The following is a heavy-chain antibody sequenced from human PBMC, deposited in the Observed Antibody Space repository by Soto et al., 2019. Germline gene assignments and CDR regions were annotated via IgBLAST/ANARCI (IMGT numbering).Heavy chain of an antibody. J-gene: IGHJ5*02. Sequence: GGSLRLSCAASGFTFSNAWMNWVRQAPGKGLEWVGRIKSKTDGGTTDYAAPVKGRFTISRDDSKNTLYLQMNSLKTEDTAVYYCTTGVQSSSWYWFDPWGQGTLVTVSS. CDR3: TTGVQSSSWYWFDP. V-gene: IGHV3-15*07. CDR2: IKSKTDGGTT. D-gene: IGHD6-13*01. CDR1: GFTFSNAW.